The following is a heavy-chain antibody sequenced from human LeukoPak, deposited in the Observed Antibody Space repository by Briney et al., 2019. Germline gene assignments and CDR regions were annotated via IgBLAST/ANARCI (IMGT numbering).Heavy chain of an antibody. J-gene: IGHJ4*02. CDR2: IYYTGGT. D-gene: IGHD2/OR15-2a*01. V-gene: IGHV4-59*08. CDR3: ARHPSKFSAFGY. CDR1: GGSISSYY. Sequence: PSETLSLTCTVSGGSISSYYWSWIRQPPGKGLEWIGYIYYTGGTNYNPSLQSRVTISVDTSKNHFSLRLSSVTAADTAVYYCARHPSKFSAFGYWGQGALVTVSS.